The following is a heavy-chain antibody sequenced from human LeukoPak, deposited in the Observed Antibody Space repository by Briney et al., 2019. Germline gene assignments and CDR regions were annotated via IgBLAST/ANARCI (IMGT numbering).Heavy chain of an antibody. CDR2: ISSSSSYI. CDR1: GFTFSSYS. D-gene: IGHD3-3*01. CDR3: ARDRKEWLFSQPDY. V-gene: IGHV3-21*01. Sequence: GGSLRLSCAASGFTFSSYSMTWVRQAPGKGLEWVSSISSSSSYIYYADSVKGRFTISRDNAKNSLYLQMNSLRAEDTAVYYCARDRKEWLFSQPDYWGQGTLVTVSS. J-gene: IGHJ4*02.